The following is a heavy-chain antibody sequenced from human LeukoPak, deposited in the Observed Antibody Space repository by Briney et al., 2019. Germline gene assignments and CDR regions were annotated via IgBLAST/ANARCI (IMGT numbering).Heavy chain of an antibody. J-gene: IGHJ1*01. CDR2: ISPSGGTT. Sequence: PGGTLRLSCEASGIIFSNYGMNWVRQAPGKRLEWVSGISPSGGTTYYADSLKGRFSISRDNSKNTVYLQMNSLRAEDTAVYYCAKVYYYDSSGYYPGGFQHWGQGTLVTVSS. V-gene: IGHV3-23*01. D-gene: IGHD3-22*01. CDR1: GIIFSNYG. CDR3: AKVYYYDSSGYYPGGFQH.